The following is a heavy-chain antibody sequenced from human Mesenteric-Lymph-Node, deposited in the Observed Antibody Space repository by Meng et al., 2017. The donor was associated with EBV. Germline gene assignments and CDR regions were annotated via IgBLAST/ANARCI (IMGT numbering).Heavy chain of an antibody. CDR1: GGSFSGYY. CDR3: ARGVNPAY. J-gene: IGHJ4*02. D-gene: IGHD2-2*01. Sequence: QHRLGGPCLLKPSRTRSLTCAVYGGSFSGYYWTWIRQPPGKGLEWVGEINYRGSTNYNPSLKSRVTISVDTSKSQLYLKLSSVTAADTAVYYCARGVNPAYWGQGTLVTVSS. V-gene: IGHV4-34*01. CDR2: INYRGST.